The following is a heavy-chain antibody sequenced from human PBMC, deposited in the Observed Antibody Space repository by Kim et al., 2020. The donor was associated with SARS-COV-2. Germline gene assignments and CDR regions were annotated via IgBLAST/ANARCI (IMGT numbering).Heavy chain of an antibody. CDR1: GGTFSSYA. V-gene: IGHV1-69*04. CDR2: IIPILGIA. J-gene: IGHJ6*02. D-gene: IGHD3-10*01. Sequence: SVKVSCKASGGTFSSYAISWVRQAPGQGLEWMGRIIPILGIANYAQKFQGRVTITADKSTSTAYMELSSLRSEDTAVYYCAEDYYYGSGSRKPGGMDVWGQGTTVTVSS. CDR3: AEDYYYGSGSRKPGGMDV.